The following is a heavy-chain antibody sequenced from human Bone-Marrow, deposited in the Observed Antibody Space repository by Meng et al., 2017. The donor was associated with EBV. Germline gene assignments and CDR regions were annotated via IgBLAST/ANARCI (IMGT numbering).Heavy chain of an antibody. CDR2: ISAYNGNT. V-gene: IGHV1-18*01. Sequence: QVQRVQSVAEVKKPGASVKVSCKASGYTFTSYGISWVRQAPGQGLEWMGWISAYNGNTNYAQKLQGRVTMTTDTSTSTAYMELRSLRSDDTAVYYCARDYYYDSSGRDFDYWGQGTLVTVSS. CDR3: ARDYYYDSSGRDFDY. CDR1: GYTFTSYG. J-gene: IGHJ4*02. D-gene: IGHD3-22*01.